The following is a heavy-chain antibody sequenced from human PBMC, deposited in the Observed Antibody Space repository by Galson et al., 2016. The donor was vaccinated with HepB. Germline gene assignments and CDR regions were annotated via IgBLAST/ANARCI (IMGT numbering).Heavy chain of an antibody. V-gene: IGHV3-30-3*01. CDR3: ARDDDYVWGTYRYTRTVPQYYFDY. J-gene: IGHJ4*02. D-gene: IGHD3-16*02. CDR2: ISFDGSNN. Sequence: LRLSCAASGFTFSSYAMHWVRQAPGKGLEWVAVISFDGSNNFYADSVKGRFTISRDNSKNTLYLQMNSLRAKDTAVYYCARDDDYVWGTYRYTRTVPQYYFDYWGQGTLVTVSS. CDR1: GFTFSSYA.